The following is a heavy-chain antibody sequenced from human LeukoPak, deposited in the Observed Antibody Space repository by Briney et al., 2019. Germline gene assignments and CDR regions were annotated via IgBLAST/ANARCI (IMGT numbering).Heavy chain of an antibody. CDR2: ISGGGDST. CDR1: GFTSSSYA. D-gene: IGHD7-27*01. Sequence: GGSLRLSCAASGFTSSSYAMSWVRQAPGKGLEWVSSISGGGDSTNYAESVKGRFTISRDNSKNTLFLQMNSLTAEDTAIYYCAKDPLNWETLYFDYWGQGTLVTVSS. J-gene: IGHJ4*02. V-gene: IGHV3-23*01. CDR3: AKDPLNWETLYFDY.